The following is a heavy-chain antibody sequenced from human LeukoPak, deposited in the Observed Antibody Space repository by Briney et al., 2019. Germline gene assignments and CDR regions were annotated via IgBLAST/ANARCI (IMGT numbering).Heavy chain of an antibody. Sequence: TGGSLRLSCAASGFTFSSYGMHWVRQAPGKGLEWVAVISYDGSNKYYADSVKGRFTISRGNSKNTLYLQMNSLRAEDTAVYYCEGGALDYWGQGTLVTVSS. J-gene: IGHJ4*02. CDR1: GFTFSSYG. CDR3: EGGALDY. D-gene: IGHD3-16*01. CDR2: ISYDGSNK. V-gene: IGHV3-30*03.